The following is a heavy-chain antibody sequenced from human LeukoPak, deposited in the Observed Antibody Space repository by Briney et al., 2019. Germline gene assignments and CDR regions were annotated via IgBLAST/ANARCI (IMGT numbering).Heavy chain of an antibody. J-gene: IGHJ3*02. CDR1: GGSFSGYY. CDR3: ASYGDYAENDAFDI. V-gene: IGHV4-34*01. CDR2: INHSGST. Sequence: SETLSLTCAVYGGSFSGYYWSWIRQPPGKGLEWIGEINHSGSTNYNPSLKSRVTISVGTSKNQFSLKLSSVTAADTAVYYCASYGDYAENDAFDIWGQGTMVTVSS. D-gene: IGHD4-17*01.